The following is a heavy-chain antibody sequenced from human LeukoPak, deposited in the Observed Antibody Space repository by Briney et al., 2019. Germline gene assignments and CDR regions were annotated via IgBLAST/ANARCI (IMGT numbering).Heavy chain of an antibody. V-gene: IGHV3-66*02. CDR3: ARGTLGSTFDY. J-gene: IGHJ4*02. Sequence: GGSLRLSCAASGFIVSSNYMSWVRQAPGKGLEWVSVIYSGGSTYYADSVKGRFTISRDNSKNTLYLQMNSLRAEDTAVYYCARGTLGSTFDYWGQGTLVTVSS. CDR1: GFIVSSNY. CDR2: IYSGGST.